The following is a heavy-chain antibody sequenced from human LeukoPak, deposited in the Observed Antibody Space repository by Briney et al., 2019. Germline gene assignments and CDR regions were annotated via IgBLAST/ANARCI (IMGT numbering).Heavy chain of an antibody. D-gene: IGHD4-17*01. CDR1: GGSINSGDYY. CDR2: IYYSGST. Sequence: SQTLSLTCTVSGGSINSGDYYWSWIRQSPGKGLEWIGYIYYSGSTYYNPSLQSRITISLDTSKNQFSLKLSSVTAADTAVYYCARDSYGDSANTIYYYGMDVWGQGTTVTVSS. CDR3: ARDSYGDSANTIYYYGMDV. J-gene: IGHJ6*02. V-gene: IGHV4-30-4*01.